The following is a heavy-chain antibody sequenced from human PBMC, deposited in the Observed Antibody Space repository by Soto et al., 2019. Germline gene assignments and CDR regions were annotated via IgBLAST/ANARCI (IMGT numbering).Heavy chain of an antibody. CDR1: GFTFSSYG. CDR3: SRGGLAAAATDS. D-gene: IGHD2-2*01. CDR2: VWYDGSRQ. Sequence: QVKLVESGGGVVQPGRSLRLSCAASGFTFSSYGMHWVRQAPGKGLEWVAIVWYDGSRQYYSDSVKGRFTISRDNSKNMVYLKMNSRRAEDTAVYYCSRGGLAAAATDSWGQGTLVTVSS. V-gene: IGHV3-33*01. J-gene: IGHJ4*02.